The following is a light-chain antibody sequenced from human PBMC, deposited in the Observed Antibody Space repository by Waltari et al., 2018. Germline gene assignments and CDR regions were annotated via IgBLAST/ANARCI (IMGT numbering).Light chain of an antibody. J-gene: IGKJ1*01. CDR2: KAY. CDR1: QSISSW. V-gene: IGKV1-5*03. CDR3: QQYNSYWT. Sequence: DIQMTQSPSTLSASVGDRVTITSRASQSISSWLAWYQQKPGKAPKLLIYKAYSLESGVPSRFSGSGSGTEFTLTISSLQPDDFATYYCQQYNSYWTFGQGTKVEIK.